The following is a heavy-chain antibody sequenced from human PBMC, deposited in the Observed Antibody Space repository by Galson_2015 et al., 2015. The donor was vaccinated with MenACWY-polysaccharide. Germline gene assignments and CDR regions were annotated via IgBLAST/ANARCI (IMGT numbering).Heavy chain of an antibody. J-gene: IGHJ6*02. Sequence: SLRLSCATSGFTFSSYGIHWVRQAPGKGLEWVALMWNDGSNEYYADSVKGRFTISRDNSKNTVFLEMNCLRAEDTAVYYCARRHDSEHCLVYYGMDAWGQGTTVTVSS. V-gene: IGHV3-33*01. CDR1: GFTFSSYG. CDR2: MWNDGSNE. CDR3: ARRHDSEHCLVYYGMDA. D-gene: IGHD1/OR15-1a*01.